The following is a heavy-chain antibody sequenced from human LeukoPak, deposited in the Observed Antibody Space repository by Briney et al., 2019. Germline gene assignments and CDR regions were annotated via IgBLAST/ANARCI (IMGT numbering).Heavy chain of an antibody. CDR2: IYYGGST. CDR3: ARQGSGRAFDI. V-gene: IGHV4-59*08. J-gene: IGHJ3*02. Sequence: SETLSLTCTVSGGSISSYYWSWIRQPPGKGLEWIGYIYYGGSTNYNPSLKSRVTISVDTSKNQFSLKLISVTAADTAVYFCARQGSGRAFDIWGQGTMVTVSS. CDR1: GGSISSYY.